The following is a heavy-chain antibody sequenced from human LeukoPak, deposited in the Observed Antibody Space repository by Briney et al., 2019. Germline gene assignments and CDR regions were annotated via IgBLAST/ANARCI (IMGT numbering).Heavy chain of an antibody. J-gene: IGHJ4*02. D-gene: IGHD5-24*01. V-gene: IGHV3-74*01. Sequence: PGGSLRLSCAASGFSFSTYWMHWVRQAPGKGLVWVSRIKTDGSSTSYADSVKGRFTVSRDNAKNTLYLQMNSLRAEDTAIYYCARTTDAYDAFDYWGQGTLVTVSS. CDR1: GFSFSTYW. CDR3: ARTTDAYDAFDY. CDR2: IKTDGSST.